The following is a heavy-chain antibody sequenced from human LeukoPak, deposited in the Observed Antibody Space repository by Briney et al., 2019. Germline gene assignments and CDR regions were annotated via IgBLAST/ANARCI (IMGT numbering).Heavy chain of an antibody. Sequence: GASVKVSCKASGYTFTSYAKHWVRQAPGQRLEWMGWINAGNGNTKYSQEFQGRVTITRDTSESTAYMELSSLRSEDMAVYYCARAPFFPGTFDYWGQGTLVTVSS. CDR2: INAGNGNT. J-gene: IGHJ4*02. V-gene: IGHV1-3*03. CDR3: ARAPFFPGTFDY. D-gene: IGHD1-7*01. CDR1: GYTFTSYA.